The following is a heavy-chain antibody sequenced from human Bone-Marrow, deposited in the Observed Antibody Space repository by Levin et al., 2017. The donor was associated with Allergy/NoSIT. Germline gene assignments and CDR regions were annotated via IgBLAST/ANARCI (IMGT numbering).Heavy chain of an antibody. CDR3: AREGGSALEWSLNAFDI. D-gene: IGHD3-3*01. V-gene: IGHV1-69*13. Sequence: SVKVSCKASGGTFRSYAISWVRQAPGQGLEWMGGIIPIFPTANYAQKFQGRVTITADESTSTAYMELSSLRSEDTAVYYCAREGGSALEWSLNAFDIWGQGTMVTVSS. J-gene: IGHJ3*02. CDR2: IIPIFPTA. CDR1: GGTFRSYA.